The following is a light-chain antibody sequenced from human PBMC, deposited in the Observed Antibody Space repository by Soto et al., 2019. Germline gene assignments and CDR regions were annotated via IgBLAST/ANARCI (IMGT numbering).Light chain of an antibody. CDR3: QQRSHWPSFT. V-gene: IGKV3-11*01. CDR1: QSVSSY. CDR2: DAS. Sequence: EIVCTQSPATRPVSAGERATLSCRASQSVSSYLAWYQQKPGQAPRLLIYDASNRATGIPARFSGSGSGTDFTLTISSLEPEHFAVYYCQQRSHWPSFTFGPGTKVDIK. J-gene: IGKJ3*01.